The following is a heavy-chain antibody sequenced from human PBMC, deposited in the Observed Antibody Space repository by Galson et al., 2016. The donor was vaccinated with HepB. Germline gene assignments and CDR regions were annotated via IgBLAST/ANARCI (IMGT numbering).Heavy chain of an antibody. V-gene: IGHV3-33*03. CDR3: AKSRGCNYGFAEA. CDR1: GFIFSNSG. D-gene: IGHD3-3*01. Sequence: SLRLSCAASGFIFSNSGMHWVRRAPGKGLEWVAVIWYDGSHKYTSDSVKGRFTISRDNSNNSVFLQMSSLTAENTAMFYCAKSRGCNYGFAEAWGQGTLVTVSS. CDR2: IWYDGSHK. J-gene: IGHJ5*02.